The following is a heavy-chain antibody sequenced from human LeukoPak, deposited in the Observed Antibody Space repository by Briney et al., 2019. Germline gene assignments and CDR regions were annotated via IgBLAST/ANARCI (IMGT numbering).Heavy chain of an antibody. D-gene: IGHD6-6*01. CDR1: GYSFTSYW. Sequence: GESLEISCKGSGYSFTSYWIGWVRQMPGKGLEWMGIIYPCDSRTRYRPSFQGQVTISADKSISTTYLQWTSLKASDTAIYYCATTSRYFDHWGQRTLSTVSP. CDR3: ATTSRYFDH. CDR2: IYPCDSRT. J-gene: IGHJ4*02. V-gene: IGHV5-51*01.